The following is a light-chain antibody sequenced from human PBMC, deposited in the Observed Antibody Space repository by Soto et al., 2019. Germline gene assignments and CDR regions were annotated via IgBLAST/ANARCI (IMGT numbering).Light chain of an antibody. CDR1: QSVSNNY. Sequence: EIVMTQSPATLSLSPGERATLSCRASQSVSNNYLAWYQQKPGQAPRLLIYDASNRATGIPARFSGSGSGTDFTLTISSLEPEDFAVYYCQQRSNWPRTFGQGTKVDIK. J-gene: IGKJ1*01. V-gene: IGKV3-11*01. CDR3: QQRSNWPRT. CDR2: DAS.